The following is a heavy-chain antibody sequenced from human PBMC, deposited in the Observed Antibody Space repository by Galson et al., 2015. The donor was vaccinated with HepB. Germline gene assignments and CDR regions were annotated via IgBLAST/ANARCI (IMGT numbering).Heavy chain of an antibody. Sequence: SLRLSCAGSGFTFSTYWMHWVRQAPGKGLVWVSRISNDRSMTTYADSVKGRFTISRDNAKNTVYLQMNSLRAEDTAVYFCAREVADTSASYLDYWGPGTLVTVSS. D-gene: IGHD3-22*01. CDR1: GFTFSTYW. CDR2: ISNDRSMT. J-gene: IGHJ4*02. V-gene: IGHV3-74*01. CDR3: AREVADTSASYLDY.